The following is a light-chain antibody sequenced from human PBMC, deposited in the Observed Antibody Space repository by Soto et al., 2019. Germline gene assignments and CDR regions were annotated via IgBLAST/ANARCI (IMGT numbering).Light chain of an antibody. CDR2: AAS. V-gene: IGKV1-39*01. Sequence: QVRQAGSSLFASVRESVAMAKRASQSISSYLNWYQQKPGKAPKLLIYAASSLQSGVPSRFSGSGSGTDFHPSISSLQPEDFATYYCQQRHSTPPTVGQGTRLEIK. CDR3: QQRHSTPPT. CDR1: QSISSY. J-gene: IGKJ5*01.